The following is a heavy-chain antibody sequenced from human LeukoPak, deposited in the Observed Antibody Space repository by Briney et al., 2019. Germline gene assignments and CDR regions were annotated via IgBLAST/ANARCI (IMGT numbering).Heavy chain of an antibody. D-gene: IGHD2-2*01. V-gene: IGHV5-10-1*01. Sequence: GASLKISCKGSGYSFTSYWISWVRQMPGKGLEWMGRIDPSDSYTNYSPSFQGHVTISADKSISTAYLQWSSLKASDTAMYYCASPGDCSSTSCASLGSWGQGTLVTVSS. CDR3: ASPGDCSSTSCASLGS. CDR2: IDPSDSYT. J-gene: IGHJ5*02. CDR1: GYSFTSYW.